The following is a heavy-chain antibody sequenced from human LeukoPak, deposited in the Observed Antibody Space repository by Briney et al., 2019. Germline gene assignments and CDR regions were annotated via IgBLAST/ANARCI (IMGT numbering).Heavy chain of an antibody. V-gene: IGHV4-59*12. CDR3: ARSGRVLKVRGPGKDAFDI. J-gene: IGHJ3*02. CDR2: IYYSGNT. Sequence: SETLSLTCTVSAGSITNYYWSWIRQPPGRRLEWIGNIYYSGNTIYNPSLKSRVTISVDTSKNQYALKLSSVTAADTAVYYCARSGRVLKVRGPGKDAFDIWGQGTMVTVSS. D-gene: IGHD3-10*01. CDR1: AGSITNYY.